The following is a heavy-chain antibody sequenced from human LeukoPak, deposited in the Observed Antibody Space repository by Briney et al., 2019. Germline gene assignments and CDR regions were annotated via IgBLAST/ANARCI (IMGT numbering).Heavy chain of an antibody. CDR1: GFTFSTNS. V-gene: IGHV3-64D*08. CDR3: VTVGMTSIWSYLRFDP. CDR2: ITSNGGST. Sequence: PGGSLRLSCSASGFTFSTNSMHRVRQAPGKGLEFVSAITSNGGSTYYADSVKGRFTISRDNSKNTLYLRMSSLRAEDTAVYYCVTVGMTSIWSYLRFDPRGQGTLVSVSS. J-gene: IGHJ5*02. D-gene: IGHD1-26*01.